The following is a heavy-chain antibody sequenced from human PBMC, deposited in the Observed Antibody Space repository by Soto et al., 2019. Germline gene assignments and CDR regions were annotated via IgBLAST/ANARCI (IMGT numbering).Heavy chain of an antibody. CDR3: ARTGGMDV. Sequence: QVQLQQWGAGLLKPSETLSLTCAVYGGSFSGYYWSWLRQPPGKGPEWIGEINHSGSTKYKPSLESRVTIPVDTSKNQFSLKLNSVSAADTAVYYCARTGGMDVWSQGATVTVSS. CDR2: INHSGST. J-gene: IGHJ6*02. CDR1: GGSFSGYY. V-gene: IGHV4-34*01.